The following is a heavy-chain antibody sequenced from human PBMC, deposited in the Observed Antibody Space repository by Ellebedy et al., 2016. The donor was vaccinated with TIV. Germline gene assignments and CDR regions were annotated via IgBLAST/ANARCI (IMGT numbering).Heavy chain of an antibody. CDR3: ARGPLRYFDWVYYYHGMDV. D-gene: IGHD3-9*01. V-gene: IGHV4-59*08. Sequence: MPSETLSLTCTVSGGSLSNFYWSWIRQPPGKGLEWIGYIYYSGGTNYNPSLKSRVTISIETSKNQFSLRLTSVTAAVTAVYYCARGPLRYFDWVYYYHGMDVWGQGTTVTVSS. CDR1: GGSLSNFY. J-gene: IGHJ6*02. CDR2: IYYSGGT.